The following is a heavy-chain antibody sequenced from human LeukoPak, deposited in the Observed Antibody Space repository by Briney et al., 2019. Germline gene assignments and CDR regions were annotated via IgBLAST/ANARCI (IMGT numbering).Heavy chain of an antibody. D-gene: IGHD3-9*01. J-gene: IGHJ4*02. Sequence: SQTLSLTCAVSGGSISSDNYSWNWIRQPPGEGLEWIGYIYHSGSTYNNPSLKSRVTISVDRSKNQFSLKLSSVTAADTAVYYCARGEYYDILTGYYAGFDYWGQGTLVTVSS. CDR1: GGSISSDNYS. CDR2: IYHSGST. V-gene: IGHV4-30-2*01. CDR3: ARGEYYDILTGYYAGFDY.